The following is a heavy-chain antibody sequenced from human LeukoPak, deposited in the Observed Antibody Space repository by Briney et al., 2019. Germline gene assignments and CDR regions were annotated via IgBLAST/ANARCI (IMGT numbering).Heavy chain of an antibody. D-gene: IGHD3-3*01. Sequence: PGGSLRLSCTASGFTFGDYAMSWVRQAPGKGLEWVGFIRSKACGGTTEYAASVKGRFTISRDDSKSIAYLQMNSLKTEDTAVYYCTRDRFGDFWSGYPDYWGQGTLVTVSS. V-gene: IGHV3-49*04. CDR1: GFTFGDYA. J-gene: IGHJ4*02. CDR3: TRDRFGDFWSGYPDY. CDR2: IRSKACGGTT.